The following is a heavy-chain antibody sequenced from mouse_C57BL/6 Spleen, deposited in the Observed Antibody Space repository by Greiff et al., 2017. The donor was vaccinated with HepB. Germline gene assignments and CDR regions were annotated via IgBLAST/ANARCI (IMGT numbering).Heavy chain of an antibody. J-gene: IGHJ1*03. CDR2: INPSSGYT. V-gene: IGHV1-4*01. CDR1: GYTFTSYT. Sequence: VQLQQSGAELARPGASVKMSCKASGYTFTSYTMHWVKQRPGQGLEWIGYINPSSGYTKYNQKFKDKATLTADKSSSTAYMQLSSLTSEDSAVYYCARGRFPITTVVAKDWYFDVWGTGTTVTVSS. D-gene: IGHD1-1*01. CDR3: ARGRFPITTVVAKDWYFDV.